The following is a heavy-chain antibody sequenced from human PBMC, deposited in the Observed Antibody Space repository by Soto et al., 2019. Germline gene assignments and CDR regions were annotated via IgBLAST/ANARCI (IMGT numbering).Heavy chain of an antibody. CDR3: VRAGIQLWSNYGMDV. CDR1: GGSISSGGYY. J-gene: IGHJ6*02. V-gene: IGHV4-31*03. D-gene: IGHD5-18*01. Sequence: QVQLQESGPGLVKPSQTLSLTCTVFGGSISSGGYYWSWIRQHPGKGLEWIGYIYYSGSTYYNPSLKSRVTISVDTSKNQFSLKLSSVTAADTAVYYCVRAGIQLWSNYGMDVWGQGTTVTVSS. CDR2: IYYSGST.